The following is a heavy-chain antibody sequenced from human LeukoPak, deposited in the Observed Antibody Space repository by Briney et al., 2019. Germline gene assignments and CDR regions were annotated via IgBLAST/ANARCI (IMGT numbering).Heavy chain of an antibody. CDR3: ARDGGNWGY. D-gene: IGHD4-23*01. V-gene: IGHV1-2*02. Sequence: ASVKVSCKASGYTFTSYDINWVRQAPGQGLEWMGWINPNSGGTNYAQKFQGRVTVTRDTSISTAYMELSRLRSDDTAVYYCARDGGNWGYWGQGTLVTVSS. CDR1: GYTFTSYD. J-gene: IGHJ4*02. CDR2: INPNSGGT.